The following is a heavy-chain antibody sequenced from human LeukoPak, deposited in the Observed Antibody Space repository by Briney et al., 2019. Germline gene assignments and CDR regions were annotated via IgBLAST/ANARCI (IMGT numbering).Heavy chain of an antibody. CDR1: GFPFVTYW. CDR2: LNTDGSSP. D-gene: IGHD2-2*01. V-gene: IGHV3-74*01. J-gene: IGHJ4*02. CDR3: ARGTAEPAGIGY. Sequence: PGGSLRLSCAASGFPFVTYWMHWVRQAPGKGLVWVSHLNTDGSSPTYGDSAKGRFTVSRDNAKNTLFLQLNSLRVEDTAVYYCARGTAEPAGIGYWGQGTLVTVSS.